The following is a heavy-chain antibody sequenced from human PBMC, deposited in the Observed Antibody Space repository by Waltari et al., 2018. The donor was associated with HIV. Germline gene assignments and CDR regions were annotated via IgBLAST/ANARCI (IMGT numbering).Heavy chain of an antibody. D-gene: IGHD3-10*01. CDR2: IYISGST. CDR1: GGSISGYY. Sequence: QVQLQESGPGLVKPSETLSLTCTVPGGSISGYYLNWIRPPAGKGLEWIGQIYISGSTNYNPSLKSRVTMSLDASKNLFSLKMRSVTAADTAVYYCARENILLLFGESYYNYYGMDVWGQGTTVTVSS. CDR3: ARENILLLFGESYYNYYGMDV. J-gene: IGHJ6*02. V-gene: IGHV4-4*07.